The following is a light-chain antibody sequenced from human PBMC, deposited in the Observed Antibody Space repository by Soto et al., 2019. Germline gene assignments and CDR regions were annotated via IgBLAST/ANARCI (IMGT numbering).Light chain of an antibody. CDR2: EGS. V-gene: IGLV2-23*01. Sequence: QSALTQPASVSGSPGQSITISCTGTSSDVGSYNLVSWYQQHPGKAPKVMIYEGSKRPSGASNRFSGSKSGNTASLTISGLQAEDEADYYCCSYAGSSTWVFGGGTKVTVL. CDR3: CSYAGSSTWV. J-gene: IGLJ3*02. CDR1: SSDVGSYNL.